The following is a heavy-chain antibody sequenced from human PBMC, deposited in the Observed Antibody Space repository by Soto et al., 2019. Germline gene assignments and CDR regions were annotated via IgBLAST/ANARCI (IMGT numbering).Heavy chain of an antibody. J-gene: IGHJ4*02. V-gene: IGHV3-48*04. Sequence: EVQLVESGGALVQPGGSLRLSCAASGFTFNTYSMNWVRQAPGKGLEWVSYISRYGGTIYYADSVKGRFTPSRDNAKNSLHLQMNSLRAEDTAVYYCARDLHWAFDYWGQGALVTVSS. D-gene: IGHD7-27*01. CDR3: ARDLHWAFDY. CDR2: ISRYGGTI. CDR1: GFTFNTYS.